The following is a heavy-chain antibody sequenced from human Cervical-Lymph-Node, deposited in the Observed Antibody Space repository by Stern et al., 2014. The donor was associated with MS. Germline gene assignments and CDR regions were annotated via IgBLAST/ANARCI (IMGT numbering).Heavy chain of an antibody. J-gene: IGHJ4*02. Sequence: EVQLVESGGGVIQPGGSLRLSCTASGFTVSRDYITWVRQAPGKGLEWVSFITDVGSSFYTDSVKGRFPISRDDSKNTVYLHMTSLRAEDTAMYYCARDTSSPERSDWWGQGTLVTVSS. CDR2: ITDVGSS. D-gene: IGHD1-1*01. CDR1: GFTVSRDY. CDR3: ARDTSSPERSDW. V-gene: IGHV3-53*01.